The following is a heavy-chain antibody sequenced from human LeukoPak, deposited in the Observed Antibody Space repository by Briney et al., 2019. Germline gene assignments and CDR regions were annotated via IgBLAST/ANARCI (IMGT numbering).Heavy chain of an antibody. D-gene: IGHD3-9*01. J-gene: IGHJ4*02. Sequence: GGSLRLSCTASGFTFSDYAMSWFRQAPGKGLEWVGFIRNKAYGGTAQYAASVKGRFTISRDDSKTIAYLQMNSLKTEDTAVYYCTREKRYFDWFQADYWGQGTLVTVSS. CDR1: GFTFSDYA. CDR2: IRNKAYGGTA. CDR3: TREKRYFDWFQADY. V-gene: IGHV3-49*03.